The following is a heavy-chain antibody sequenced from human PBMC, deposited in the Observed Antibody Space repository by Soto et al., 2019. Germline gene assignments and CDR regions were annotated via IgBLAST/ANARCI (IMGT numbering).Heavy chain of an antibody. Sequence: SETLSLTCTVSGGSISSYYWSWIRQPPGKGLEWIGYIYYSGSTNYNPSLKSRVTISVDTSKNQFSLKLSSVTAADTAVYYCARHGTMVRGVIISEAVGRYFDYWGQGTLVTVSS. D-gene: IGHD3-10*01. CDR1: GGSISSYY. CDR3: ARHGTMVRGVIISEAVGRYFDY. V-gene: IGHV4-59*08. J-gene: IGHJ4*02. CDR2: IYYSGST.